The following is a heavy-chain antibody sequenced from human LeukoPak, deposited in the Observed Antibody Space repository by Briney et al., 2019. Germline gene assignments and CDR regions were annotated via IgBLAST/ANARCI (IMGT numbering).Heavy chain of an antibody. V-gene: IGHV3-30*04. CDR2: ISYDGSNK. D-gene: IGHD2-2*02. CDR1: GFTFSSYA. CDR3: ARDTAYCSSTSCYRDDAFDI. J-gene: IGHJ3*02. Sequence: GGSLRLSCAASGFTFSSYAMHWVRQAPGKGLEWVAVISYDGSNKYYADSVKGRFTISRDNAKNSLYLQMNSLRAEDTAVYYCARDTAYCSSTSCYRDDAFDIWGQGTMVTVSS.